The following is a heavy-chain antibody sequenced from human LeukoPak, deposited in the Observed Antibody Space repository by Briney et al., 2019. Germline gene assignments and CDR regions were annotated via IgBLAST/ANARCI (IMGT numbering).Heavy chain of an antibody. D-gene: IGHD3-22*01. CDR3: TRDGYPWA. J-gene: IGHJ5*02. Sequence: GGSLRLSCAASGFTFSHYYMSWIRQAPGKGLEWVAYIDTGGSDTYYADSVKGRFTISRDNPKNSLNLEMNSLRADDTAVYYCTRDGYPWAWGQGTLVTVSS. CDR2: IDTGGSDT. V-gene: IGHV3-11*04. CDR1: GFTFSHYY.